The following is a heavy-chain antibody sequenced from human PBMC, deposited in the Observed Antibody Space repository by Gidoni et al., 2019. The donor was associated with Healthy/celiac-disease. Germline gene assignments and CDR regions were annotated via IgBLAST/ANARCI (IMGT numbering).Heavy chain of an antibody. J-gene: IGHJ4*02. CDR2: INHRGST. D-gene: IGHD3-16*02. V-gene: IGHV4-34*01. CDR1: GGSSSGYY. CDR3: ARAEVSSRRLRLGGLSLHATEGFDY. Sequence: QVQLQPWGAGLLKPSETLSLTCAVYGGSSSGYYRSWPRQPSGKGLEWIGEINHRGSTNYNPSLKSRVTISVDTSKNQFSLKLSAVTAADTAVYYCARAEVSSRRLRLGGLSLHATEGFDYWGQGTLVTVSS.